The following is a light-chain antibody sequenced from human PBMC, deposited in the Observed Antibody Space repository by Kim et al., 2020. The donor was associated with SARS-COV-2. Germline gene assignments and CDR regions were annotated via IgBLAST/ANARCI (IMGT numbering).Light chain of an antibody. J-gene: IGLJ3*02. CDR2: NDN. CDR3: AAWDNSLKGWV. CDR1: GSNVGSNS. Sequence: ELTQPPSASGTPGQRVTVSCSGSGSNVGSNSVNWFQQVPGTAPKLLIYNDNQRPSGVPDRVSGSKSGTSASLAIGGRQSEDEAHYYCAAWDNSLKGWVFGGGTQLTVL. V-gene: IGLV1-44*01.